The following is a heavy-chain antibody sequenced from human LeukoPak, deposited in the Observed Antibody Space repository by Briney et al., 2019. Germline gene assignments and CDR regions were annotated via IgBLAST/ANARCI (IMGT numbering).Heavy chain of an antibody. V-gene: IGHV1-18*01. Sequence: GASVKVSCTTSGYSFNTFRLTWVRQAPGQGLEWLGWISPYNGKTNYAPKVQGRVTLTTDTSARTAYMELRSLRSDDTAVYYCARDVGVSGVLLDFDYWGQGTLVTVSS. CDR3: ARDVGVSGVLLDFDY. J-gene: IGHJ4*02. D-gene: IGHD3-3*01. CDR1: GYSFNTFR. CDR2: ISPYNGKT.